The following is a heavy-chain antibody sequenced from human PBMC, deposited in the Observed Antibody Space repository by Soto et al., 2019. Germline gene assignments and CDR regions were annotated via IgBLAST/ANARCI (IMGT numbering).Heavy chain of an antibody. J-gene: IGHJ6*02. V-gene: IGHV4-4*02. D-gene: IGHD1-20*01. CDR1: GGSISSTKW. CDR2: ISHSGST. Sequence: SETLSLTCAVSGGSISSTKWWSWVRQPPGKGLEWIGEISHSGSTYYNPSLKSRVTISVDTSKNQFSLKLSSVTAADTAVYYCAREDNWNYYGMDVWGQGTTVTVSS. CDR3: AREDNWNYYGMDV.